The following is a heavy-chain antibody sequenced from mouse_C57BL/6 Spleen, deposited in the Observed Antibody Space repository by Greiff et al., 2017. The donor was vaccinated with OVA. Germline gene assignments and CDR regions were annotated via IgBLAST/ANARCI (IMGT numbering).Heavy chain of an antibody. V-gene: IGHV1-15*01. CDR1: GYTFTDYE. CDR3: TRRYYSMDY. CDR2: IDPETGGT. Sequence: VQLVESGAELVRPGASVTLSCKASGYTFTDYEMHWVKQTPVHGLEWIGAIDPETGGTAYNQKFKGKAILTADKSSSTAYMELRSLTSEDSAVYYCTRRYYSMDYWGQGTSVTVSS. J-gene: IGHJ4*01.